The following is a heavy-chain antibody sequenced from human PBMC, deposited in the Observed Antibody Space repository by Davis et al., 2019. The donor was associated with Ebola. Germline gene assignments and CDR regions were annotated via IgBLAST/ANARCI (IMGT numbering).Heavy chain of an antibody. Sequence: GESLKISCAASGFTFSSYSMNWVRQAPGKGLEWVSSISSSSSYIYYADSVKGRFTISRDNAKNSLYLQMNSLRAEDTAVYYCARDSVAGTDYYGMDVWGQGTTVTVSS. V-gene: IGHV3-21*04. CDR1: GFTFSSYS. CDR3: ARDSVAGTDYYGMDV. CDR2: ISSSSSYI. J-gene: IGHJ6*02. D-gene: IGHD6-19*01.